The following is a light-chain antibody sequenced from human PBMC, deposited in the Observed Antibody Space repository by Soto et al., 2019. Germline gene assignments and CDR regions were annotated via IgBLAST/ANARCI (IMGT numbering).Light chain of an antibody. Sequence: QSALTQPASVSGSPGQSITISCTGTSSDVGSYNLVSWYQQHPGKAPKLMIYEGSKRPSGVSNRFPGSKSGNTASLSISGLQDEDEADYYCCSYAGSSTREVFGGGTKQTVL. CDR1: SSDVGSYNL. CDR2: EGS. CDR3: CSYAGSSTREV. J-gene: IGLJ2*01. V-gene: IGLV2-23*01.